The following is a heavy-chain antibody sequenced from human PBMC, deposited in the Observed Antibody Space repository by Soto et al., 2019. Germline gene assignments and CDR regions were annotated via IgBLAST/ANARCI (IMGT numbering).Heavy chain of an antibody. CDR2: IKQDGSEK. CDR3: AREPDSFDS. J-gene: IGHJ5*01. CDR1: GFNFSNFY. Sequence: EVQLVESGGGLVRPGGSLRLSCAASGFNFSNFYMSWVRQAPGKGLEWVANIKQDGSEKNYVDSVKGRFSISRDNAKNSVYLQMSSLRVEDTAVDYCAREPDSFDSWGQGTLVTVSS. V-gene: IGHV3-7*01.